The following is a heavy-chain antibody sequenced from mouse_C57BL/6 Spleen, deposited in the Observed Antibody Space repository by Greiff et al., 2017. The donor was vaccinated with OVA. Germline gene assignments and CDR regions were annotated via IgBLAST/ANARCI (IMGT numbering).Heavy chain of an antibody. J-gene: IGHJ4*01. CDR1: GFSLTSYG. D-gene: IGHD1-1*01. CDR3: ARNYDYYGSSPYYAMDY. Sequence: VHLVESGPGLVQPSQSLSITCTVSGFSLTSYGVHWVRQSPGKGLEWLGVIWSGGSTDYNAAFISRLSISKDNSKSQVFFKMNSLQADDTAIYYCARNYDYYGSSPYYAMDYWGQGTSVTVSS. CDR2: IWSGGST. V-gene: IGHV2-2*01.